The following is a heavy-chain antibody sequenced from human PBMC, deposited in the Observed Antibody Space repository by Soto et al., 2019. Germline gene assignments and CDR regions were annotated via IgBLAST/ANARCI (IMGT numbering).Heavy chain of an antibody. CDR2: LYNGDKT. Sequence: EVQLVESGGGLIQPGGSLTLSCAASGFTVSSNYMNWVRQAPGKGLEWVSVLYNGDKTLYADSVKGRFTISRDNSNNTLYLQMNSLRAEDTAVYYCARDAAWSGESPSLSGMDVWGQGTTVTVSS. CDR3: ARDAAWSGESPSLSGMDV. D-gene: IGHD3-10*01. CDR1: GFTVSSNY. V-gene: IGHV3-53*01. J-gene: IGHJ6*02.